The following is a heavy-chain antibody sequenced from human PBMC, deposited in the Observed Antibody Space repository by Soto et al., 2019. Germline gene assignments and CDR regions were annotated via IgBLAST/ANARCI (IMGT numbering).Heavy chain of an antibody. Sequence: EVQLLESGGGVVQPGGSLRLSCAASGFTFISYAMSWVRQAPGKGLEWVSAISGSGGSTYYADSVKGRFTISRDNSKNTLYLQMNSLRAEDTAVYYCAKDGGYCSSTSCANYYYYGMDVWGQGTTVTVSS. D-gene: IGHD2-2*01. V-gene: IGHV3-23*01. CDR2: ISGSGGST. CDR1: GFTFISYA. CDR3: AKDGGYCSSTSCANYYYYGMDV. J-gene: IGHJ6*02.